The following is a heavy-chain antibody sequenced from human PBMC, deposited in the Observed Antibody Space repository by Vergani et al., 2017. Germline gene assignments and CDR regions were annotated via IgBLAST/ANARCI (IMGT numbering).Heavy chain of an antibody. CDR1: GYTFTGYY. CDR3: ARANWNYPMVPFDY. J-gene: IGHJ4*02. D-gene: IGHD1-7*01. V-gene: IGHV1-2*02. CDR2: INPNSGGT. Sequence: QVQLVQSGAEVKKPGASVKVSCKASGYTFTGYYMHWVRQAPGQGLEWMGWINPNSGGTNYPQKFQGRVTMTRDTSISTAYMELSRLRSDDTAVYYCARANWNYPMVPFDYWGQGTLVTVSS.